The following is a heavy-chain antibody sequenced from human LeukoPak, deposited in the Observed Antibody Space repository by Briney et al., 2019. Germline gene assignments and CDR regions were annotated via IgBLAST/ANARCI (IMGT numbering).Heavy chain of an antibody. D-gene: IGHD1-26*01. V-gene: IGHV3-9*01. CDR3: AKSGSGSYYGFFDY. CDR2: ISWNSGSI. Sequence: GGSLRLSCAASGFTFDDYAMHWVRQAPGKGLEWVSGISWNSGSIGYADSVKGRFTISRDNAKNSLYLQMNSLRAEDTALYYCAKSGSGSYYGFFDYWAREPWSPSPQ. J-gene: IGHJ4*02. CDR1: GFTFDDYA.